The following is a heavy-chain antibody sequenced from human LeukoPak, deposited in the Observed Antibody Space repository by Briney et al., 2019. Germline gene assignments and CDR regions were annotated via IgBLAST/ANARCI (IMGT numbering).Heavy chain of an antibody. CDR1: GFTFSTYW. V-gene: IGHV3-74*01. D-gene: IGHD3-9*01. CDR3: ARHGAPSDWLDV. Sequence: PGGSLRLSCAASGFTFSTYWMHWVRQAPGKGLVWVSRITSDGSSTSYADFVKGRFTISRDNAKNMLYLQMNSLRAEDTAVYYCARHGAPSDWLDVWGQGTTVTVYS. CDR2: ITSDGSST. J-gene: IGHJ6*02.